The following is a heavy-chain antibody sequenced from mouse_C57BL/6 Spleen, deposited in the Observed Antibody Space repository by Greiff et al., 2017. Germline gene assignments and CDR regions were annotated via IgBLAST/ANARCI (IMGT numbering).Heavy chain of an antibody. D-gene: IGHD1-1*01. J-gene: IGHJ2*01. CDR2: INPNNGGT. V-gene: IGHV1-26*01. CDR3: ARYGSSFLSYFDY. CDR1: GYTFTDYY. Sequence: EVQLQQSGPELVKPGASVKISCKASGYTFTDYYMNWVKQSHGKSLEWIGDINPNNGGTSYNQKFKGKATLTVDKSSSTAYMELRSLTSEDSAVYYCARYGSSFLSYFDYWGQGTTLTVSS.